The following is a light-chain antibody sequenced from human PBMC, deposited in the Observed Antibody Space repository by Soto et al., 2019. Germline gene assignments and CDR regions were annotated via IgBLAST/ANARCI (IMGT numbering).Light chain of an antibody. CDR2: LEGSGSY. CDR3: ETWDFNTRV. V-gene: IGLV4-60*02. J-gene: IGLJ3*02. CDR1: SGHSSYI. Sequence: VLTQSSSASASLGSSVKLTCTLSSGHSSYIIAWHQQQPGKAPRYLMKLEGSGSYNKGSGVPDRFSGSSSGADRYLTISNLQFEDEADYYCETWDFNTRVFGGGTTLTVL.